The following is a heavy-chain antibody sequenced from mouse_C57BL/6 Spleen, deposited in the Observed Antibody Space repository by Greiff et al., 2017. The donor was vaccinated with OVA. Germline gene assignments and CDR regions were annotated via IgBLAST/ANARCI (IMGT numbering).Heavy chain of an antibody. V-gene: IGHV1-15*01. D-gene: IGHD1-1*01. CDR1: GYTFTDYE. CDR2: IDPETGGT. CDR3: TFHYYGSSYYYFDY. J-gene: IGHJ2*01. Sequence: QVQLKQSGAELVRPGASVTLSCKASGYTFTDYEMHWVKQTPVHGLEWIGAIDPETGGTAYNQKFKGKAILTADKSSSTAYMELRSLTSEDSAVYYCTFHYYGSSYYYFDYWGQGTTLTVSS.